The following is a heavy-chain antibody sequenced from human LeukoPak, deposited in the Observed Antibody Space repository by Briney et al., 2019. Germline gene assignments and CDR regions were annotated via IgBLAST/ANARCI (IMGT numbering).Heavy chain of an antibody. CDR2: IYHSGST. CDR1: GGSISSDVYS. V-gene: IGHV4-30-2*01. CDR3: ARGTPYDY. J-gene: IGHJ4*02. D-gene: IGHD1-1*01. Sequence: SQTLSLTCAVSGGSISSDVYSWSWIRQPPGKGLEWIGYIYHSGSTYYNPSLKSRVTISADRSKNQFSLKLSSVTAADTAVYYCARGTPYDYWGQGTPVTVSS.